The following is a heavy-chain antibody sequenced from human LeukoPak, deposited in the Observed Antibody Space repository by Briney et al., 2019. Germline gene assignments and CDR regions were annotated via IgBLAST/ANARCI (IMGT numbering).Heavy chain of an antibody. D-gene: IGHD3-10*01. J-gene: IGHJ4*02. CDR2: ISGSSSDT. Sequence: GGSLRLSCVASGFTFSAHYMSWLRQAPGKGLEWVSHISGSSSDTQYADSVKGRFTISRDNSKNTLYLQMNSLRAEDTAVYSCARASGPFDYWGQGTLVTVSS. V-gene: IGHV3-11*06. CDR3: ARASGPFDY. CDR1: GFTFSAHY.